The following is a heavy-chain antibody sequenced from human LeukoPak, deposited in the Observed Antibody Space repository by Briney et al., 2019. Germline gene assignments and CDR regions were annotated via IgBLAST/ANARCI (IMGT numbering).Heavy chain of an antibody. CDR3: ARGQRGSSWSHYYYGMDV. V-gene: IGHV4-34*01. CDR1: GGSFSGYY. Sequence: SETLSLTCAVYGGSFSGYYWSWIRQPPGKGLEWIGEINHSGSTNYSPSLKSRVTISVDTSKNQFSLKLSSVTAADTAVYYCARGQRGSSWSHYYYGMDVWGQGTTVTVSS. D-gene: IGHD6-13*01. CDR2: INHSGST. J-gene: IGHJ6*02.